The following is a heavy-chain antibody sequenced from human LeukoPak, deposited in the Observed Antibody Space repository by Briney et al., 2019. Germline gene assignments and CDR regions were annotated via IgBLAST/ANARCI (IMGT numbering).Heavy chain of an antibody. D-gene: IGHD3-10*01. CDR3: ARGRLRLLWFGESTPNLGRSPRLDY. J-gene: IGHJ4*02. V-gene: IGHV4-34*01. CDR2: INHSGST. Sequence: SETLSLTCAVYGGSFSGYYWSWIRQPPGKGLEWIGEINHSGSTNYNPSLKSRVTISVDTSKNQFSLKLGSVTAADTAVYYCARGRLRLLWFGESTPNLGRSPRLDYWGQGTLVTVSS. CDR1: GGSFSGYY.